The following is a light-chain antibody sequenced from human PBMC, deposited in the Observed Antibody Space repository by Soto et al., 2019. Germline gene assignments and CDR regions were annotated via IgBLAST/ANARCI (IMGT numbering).Light chain of an antibody. CDR1: QGISSY. V-gene: IGKV1-9*01. CDR2: AAS. CDR3: QQLYSYHIT. J-gene: IGKJ5*01. Sequence: DIDSTQAPSFLSVAAGDRVAITCRASQGISSYLAWYQQKPGKAPKLLIYAASTLQIGVPSRFSGSGSGTEYTLIISSLQPEDFATYYCQQLYSYHITFGLGTRLEIK.